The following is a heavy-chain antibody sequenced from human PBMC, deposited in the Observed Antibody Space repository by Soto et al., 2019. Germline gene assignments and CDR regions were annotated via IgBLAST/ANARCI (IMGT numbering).Heavy chain of an antibody. D-gene: IGHD6-13*01. V-gene: IGHV1-46*03. CDR1: GYTFTSYY. CDR2: INPSGGST. J-gene: IGHJ4*02. Sequence: VASVKVSCKASGYTFTSYYMHWVRQAPGQGLEWMGIINPSGGSTSYAQKFQGRVTMTRDTSTSTVYMELSSLRSEDTAVYYCARGGQSGSYSSSWYVFHYWGQGTLVTVSS. CDR3: ARGGQSGSYSSSWYVFHY.